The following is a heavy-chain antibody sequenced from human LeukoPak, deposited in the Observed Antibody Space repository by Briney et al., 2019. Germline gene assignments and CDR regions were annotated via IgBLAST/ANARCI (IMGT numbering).Heavy chain of an antibody. CDR1: GYTFTGYY. CDR2: INPNSGGT. CDR3: ARSPIVGGTIDP. J-gene: IGHJ5*02. Sequence: ASVKVSCKASGYTFTGYYMHWVRQAPGQGLEWMGWINPNSGGTNYAQKFQGRVTMTRDTSISTAYTELSRLRSDDTAVYYCARSPIVGGTIDPWGQGTLVTVSS. V-gene: IGHV1-2*02. D-gene: IGHD1-26*01.